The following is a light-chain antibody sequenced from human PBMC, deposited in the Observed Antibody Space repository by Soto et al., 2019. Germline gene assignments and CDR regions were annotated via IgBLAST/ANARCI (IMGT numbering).Light chain of an antibody. J-gene: IGKJ1*01. CDR1: QSISSW. CDR2: KAS. CDR3: QQYDGYLWT. V-gene: IGKV1-5*03. Sequence: DIQMTQSPSALSASVGDRVIITCRASQSISSWLAWYQQKPGQVPKLLIYKASSLESGVPSRFSGSGSGTEFTLTISSVQPDDFATYYCQQYDGYLWTFGQGTKVEIK.